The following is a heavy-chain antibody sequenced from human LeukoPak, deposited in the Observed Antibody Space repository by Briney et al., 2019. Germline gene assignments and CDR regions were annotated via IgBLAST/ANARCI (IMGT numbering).Heavy chain of an antibody. CDR3: ARDLWVGATMRDWFDP. CDR2: ISSSSSTI. Sequence: GGSLRLSCAASGFTFSGYSKNWVRQAPGKGLEWVSYISSSSSTIYYADSVKGRFTISRDNAKNSLYLQMNSLRAEDTAVYYCARDLWVGATMRDWFDPWGQGTLVTVSS. J-gene: IGHJ5*02. CDR1: GFTFSGYS. D-gene: IGHD1-26*01. V-gene: IGHV3-48*01.